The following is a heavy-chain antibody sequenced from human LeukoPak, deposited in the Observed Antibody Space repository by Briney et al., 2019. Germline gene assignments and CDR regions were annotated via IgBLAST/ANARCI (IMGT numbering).Heavy chain of an antibody. CDR1: GGSISSGGYY. CDR3: ARHQPYSSRRTGTFTTWFDP. V-gene: IGHV4-31*03. J-gene: IGHJ5*02. D-gene: IGHD6-19*01. Sequence: SETLSLTCTVSGGSISSGGYYWSWIRQHPGKGLEWIGYIYYSGSTYYNPSLKSRVTISVDTSKNQFSLKLSSVTAADTAVYYYARHQPYSSRRTGTFTTWFDPLVQGTLVIV. CDR2: IYYSGST.